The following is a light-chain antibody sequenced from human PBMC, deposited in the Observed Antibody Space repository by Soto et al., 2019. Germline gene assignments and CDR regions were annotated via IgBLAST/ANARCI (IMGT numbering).Light chain of an antibody. Sequence: EIVLTQSPGTLSFSPGERATLSCMASQSVSSSYLAWYQQTPGQAPRLLIYAASSRATGIPDRFSGSGSGTDFTLTISRLEPEDFAVYYCQQYGNSPQTFGQGPKVDIK. CDR3: QQYGNSPQT. CDR2: AAS. J-gene: IGKJ1*01. CDR1: QSVSSSY. V-gene: IGKV3-20*01.